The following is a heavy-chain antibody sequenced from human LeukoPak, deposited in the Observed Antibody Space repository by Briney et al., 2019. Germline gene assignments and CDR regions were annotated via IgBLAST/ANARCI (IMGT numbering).Heavy chain of an antibody. D-gene: IGHD3-10*01. J-gene: IGHJ4*02. CDR2: ISAYNGNT. CDR3: ARDRALVRDLWSPSAFDS. CDR1: GYTFTCYG. Sequence: ASVKVSCKASGYTFTCYGISWVRQAPGQGLEWMGWISAYNGNTNYAQKLQGRVTMTTDTSTSTAYMELSSLRSEDTAVYYCARDRALVRDLWSPSAFDSWGQGTQVAVSS. V-gene: IGHV1-18*01.